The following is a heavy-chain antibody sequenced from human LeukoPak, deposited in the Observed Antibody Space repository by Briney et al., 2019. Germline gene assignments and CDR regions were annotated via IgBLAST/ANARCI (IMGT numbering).Heavy chain of an antibody. CDR1: GFTFSSYE. Sequence: PGGSLRLSCAASGFTFSSYEMNWVRQAPGKGLEWVSVIYSGGSTYYADSVKGRFTISRDNSKNTLYLQMNSLRAEDTAVYYCTRDRPGVTRDCSSTSCPYYSYFDQWGQGTLVTVSS. D-gene: IGHD2-2*01. J-gene: IGHJ4*02. CDR3: TRDRPGVTRDCSSTSCPYYSYFDQ. CDR2: IYSGGST. V-gene: IGHV3-66*01.